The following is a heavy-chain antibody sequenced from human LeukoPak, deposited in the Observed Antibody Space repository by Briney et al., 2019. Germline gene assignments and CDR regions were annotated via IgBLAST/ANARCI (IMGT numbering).Heavy chain of an antibody. V-gene: IGHV4-34*01. Sequence: KPSETLSLTCAVYGGSFSGYYWSWIRQPPGKGLEWIGEINHSGSTNYNPSLKSRVTISVDTSKNQFSLKLSSVTAADTAVYYCARHMWEAGTASYFDYWGQGTLVTVSS. CDR2: INHSGST. CDR1: GGSFSGYY. CDR3: ARHMWEAGTASYFDY. J-gene: IGHJ4*02. D-gene: IGHD6-19*01.